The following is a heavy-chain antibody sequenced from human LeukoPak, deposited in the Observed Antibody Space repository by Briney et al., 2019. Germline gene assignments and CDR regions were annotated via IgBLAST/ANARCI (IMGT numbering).Heavy chain of an antibody. CDR2: IKPDGSEK. V-gene: IGHV3-7*01. D-gene: IGHD4-17*01. CDR3: ARDGDDYGDYYFDH. Sequence: GGSLTLSCAVSGFTFSNYWMTWVRQAPGKGLEWVANIKPDGSEKYYVGSVKGRFTISRDNAKNSLFLQMNSLRAEDTAVYYCARDGDDYGDYYFDHWGQGTLVTVSS. CDR1: GFTFSNYW. J-gene: IGHJ4*02.